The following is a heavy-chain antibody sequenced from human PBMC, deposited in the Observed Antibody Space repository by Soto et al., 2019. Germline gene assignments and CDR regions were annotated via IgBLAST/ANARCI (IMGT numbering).Heavy chain of an antibody. V-gene: IGHV4-61*01. Sequence: PSETLSLTCTVSGGSVSSGSYYWSWNRQPPGKGLEWIGNIYYTGSTSYNPSLKSRVTISVDTSKNQFSLKLTSVTAADTAIYYCARGETHLWFGEFRPNWFGPWGQGTLVTVSS. J-gene: IGHJ5*02. CDR2: IYYTGST. CDR1: GGSVSSGSYY. CDR3: ARGETHLWFGEFRPNWFGP. D-gene: IGHD3-10*01.